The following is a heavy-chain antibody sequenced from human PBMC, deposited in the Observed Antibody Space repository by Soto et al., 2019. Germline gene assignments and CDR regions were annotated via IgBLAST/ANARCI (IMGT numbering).Heavy chain of an antibody. CDR2: INHSGST. CDR3: ARSKEYRRLGWFDP. Sequence: QVQLQQWGAGLLKPSETLSLTCAVYGGSFSGYYWSWIRQPPGKGLEWIGEINHSGSTNYNPSLKSRVTISVDTSKNQFSLKLSSVTAADTAVYYCARSKEYRRLGWFDPWGQGTLVTVSS. J-gene: IGHJ5*02. CDR1: GGSFSGYY. D-gene: IGHD6-6*01. V-gene: IGHV4-34*01.